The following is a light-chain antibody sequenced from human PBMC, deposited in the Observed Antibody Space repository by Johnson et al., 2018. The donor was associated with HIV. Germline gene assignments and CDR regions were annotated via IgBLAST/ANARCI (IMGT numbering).Light chain of an antibody. CDR2: ENN. Sequence: QSVLTQPPSVSAAPGQRVTISCSGNSSNIENNYVSWYQQFPERAPKLLIYENNKRPSGIPDRFSGSKSGTSATLGITGLQTGDEADYYCGTWDSSLSAGGVFGTGTKVTVL. J-gene: IGLJ1*01. CDR3: GTWDSSLSAGGV. CDR1: SSNIENNY. V-gene: IGLV1-51*02.